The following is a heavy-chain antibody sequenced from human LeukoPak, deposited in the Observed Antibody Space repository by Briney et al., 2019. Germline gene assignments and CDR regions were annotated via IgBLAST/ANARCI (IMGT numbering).Heavy chain of an antibody. V-gene: IGHV1-69*13. J-gene: IGHJ4*02. Sequence: EASVKVSCKASGGTFSSYAISWVRQAPGQGLEWMGGIIPIFGTANYAQKFQGRVTITADESTSTAYMELSSLRSEDTAVYYCARGTQVADIDYWGQGTLATVSS. CDR2: IIPIFGTA. CDR3: ARGTQVADIDY. D-gene: IGHD6-19*01. CDR1: GGTFSSYA.